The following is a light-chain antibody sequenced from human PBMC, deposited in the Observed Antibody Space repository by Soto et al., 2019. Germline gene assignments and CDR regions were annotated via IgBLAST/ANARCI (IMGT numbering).Light chain of an antibody. CDR3: QQTYATPIT. Sequence: DIPMTQSPSSLSASLGDRVTITCRASHPISNYLNWYQHRPGKAPKLLIYGASTLQSGVPSRFSGSESGTDFTLTITSLQPEDCATYYCQQTYATPITFGQGTRLEIK. CDR1: HPISNY. V-gene: IGKV1-39*01. CDR2: GAS. J-gene: IGKJ5*01.